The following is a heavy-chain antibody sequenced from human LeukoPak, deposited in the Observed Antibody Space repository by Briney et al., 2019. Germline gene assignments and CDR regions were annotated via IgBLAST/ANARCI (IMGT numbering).Heavy chain of an antibody. CDR1: GFTFNIYA. J-gene: IGHJ5*02. D-gene: IGHD3-10*01. V-gene: IGHV3-64D*06. Sequence: GGSLRLSCSASGFTFNIYAMHWVRQAPGKGLEYVSAINKNGGSTYYADSVKGRFTISRDNSKNMLYLQMRSLRLEDTAVYYCVRDQAERSGELFSWGQGTLVTVSS. CDR3: VRDQAERSGELFS. CDR2: INKNGGST.